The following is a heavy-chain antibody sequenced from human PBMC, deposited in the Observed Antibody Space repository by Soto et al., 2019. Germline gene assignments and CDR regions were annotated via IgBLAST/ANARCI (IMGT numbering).Heavy chain of an antibody. D-gene: IGHD1-26*01. CDR1: GYAFTGHY. Sequence: ASVKVSCKASGYAFTGHYIHWVRQAPEQGPEWMGEIGPESGATRYAEKFQGRVTMTLDTSITTVYMELKNLSPDDTAVYYCGRGRSGQIVVFYWGQGTPVTVSS. CDR3: GRGRSGQIVVFY. V-gene: IGHV1-2*02. J-gene: IGHJ4*02. CDR2: IGPESGAT.